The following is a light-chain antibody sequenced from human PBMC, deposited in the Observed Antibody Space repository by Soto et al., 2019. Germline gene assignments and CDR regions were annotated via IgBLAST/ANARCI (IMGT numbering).Light chain of an antibody. CDR2: DVS. Sequence: QSALTQPASVSGSPGQSITISCTGTSSDIGGYNYVSWYQQHPGKAPKLMIYDVSYRPSGVSNRFSGSKSGNTASLTISGLQAEDESDYYCSSYTSSTWVFGGGTKVTVL. V-gene: IGLV2-14*01. J-gene: IGLJ3*02. CDR3: SSYTSSTWV. CDR1: SSDIGGYNY.